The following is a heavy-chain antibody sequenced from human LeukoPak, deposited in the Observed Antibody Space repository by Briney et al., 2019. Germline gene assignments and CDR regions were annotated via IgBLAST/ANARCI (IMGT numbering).Heavy chain of an antibody. Sequence: EASVKVSCKASGGTFSSYAISWVRQAPGQGLEWMGGIIPILGTANYAQKFQGRVTITADESTSTAYMELSSLRSEDTAVYYCARGPLYEGPLRYQEIYYFDYWGQGTLVTVSS. CDR2: IIPILGTA. D-gene: IGHD2-2*02. V-gene: IGHV1-69*13. CDR3: ARGPLYEGPLRYQEIYYFDY. CDR1: GGTFSSYA. J-gene: IGHJ4*02.